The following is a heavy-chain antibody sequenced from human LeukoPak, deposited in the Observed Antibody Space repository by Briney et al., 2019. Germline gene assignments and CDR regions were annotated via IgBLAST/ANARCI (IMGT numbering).Heavy chain of an antibody. V-gene: IGHV4-59*08. CDR3: AREYSSSSGRRAFDI. J-gene: IGHJ3*02. CDR2: TYYSGST. D-gene: IGHD6-6*01. Sequence: PSETLSLTSTVASGSLSGYYWRWIRQPPGEGLEWIGYTYYSGSTNYNPSLKSRLTISIDTSENQFSLKLSSVTAADTAVYYCAREYSSSSGRRAFDIWGQGTMVTVSS. CDR1: SGSLSGYY.